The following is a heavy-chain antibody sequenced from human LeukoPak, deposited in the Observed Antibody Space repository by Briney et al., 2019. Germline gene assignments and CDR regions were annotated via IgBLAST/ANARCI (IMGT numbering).Heavy chain of an antibody. V-gene: IGHV3-30*02. CDR2: MRYDGSNK. J-gene: IGHJ4*02. D-gene: IGHD5-18*01. CDR1: GFSFSSYG. Sequence: TGGSLRLSCAASGFSFSSYGMHWARQAPGKGLEWVALMRYDGSNKYYADSVKGRFTISRDNSKNTLYLQMNSLRAEDTAVYYCAKDMDPGYFDYWGQGTLVTVSS. CDR3: AKDMDPGYFDY.